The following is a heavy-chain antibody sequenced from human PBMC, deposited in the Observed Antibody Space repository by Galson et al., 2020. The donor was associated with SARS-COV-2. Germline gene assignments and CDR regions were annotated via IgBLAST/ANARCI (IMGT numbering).Heavy chain of an antibody. J-gene: IGHJ5*02. CDR3: VRSNPEGYNWFDP. V-gene: IGHV2-70*11. CDR1: GFSLSTPGMC. CDR2: IDWDYDK. Sequence: SGSTLVKPTQTLTLTCTFSGFSLSTPGMCVNWIRQPPGKALEWLARIDWDYDKSYSSSLETRLTISKGTSKNQVVLTMTNMDPADTATYYCVRSNPEGYNWFDPWGQGILVTVSS. D-gene: IGHD1-20*01.